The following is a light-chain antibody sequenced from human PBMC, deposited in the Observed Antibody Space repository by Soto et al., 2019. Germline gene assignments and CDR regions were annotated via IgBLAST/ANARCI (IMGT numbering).Light chain of an antibody. CDR3: QQYNSYSGT. CDR2: KAS. Sequence: DIQMTQSPSTLSASVGDRLIITCRASQSIYTYLAWYQQKPGKAPKLLIYKASSLESGVPSRFSGSGSGTEFTLTISSLQPDDFATYYCQQYNSYSGTFGQGTKVEIK. V-gene: IGKV1-5*03. J-gene: IGKJ1*01. CDR1: QSIYTY.